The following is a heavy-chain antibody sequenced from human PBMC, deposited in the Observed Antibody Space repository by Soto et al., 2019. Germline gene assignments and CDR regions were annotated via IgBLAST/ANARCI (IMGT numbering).Heavy chain of an antibody. CDR2: IDTSGTKI. J-gene: IGHJ4*02. V-gene: IGHV3-11*01. CDR3: ASHYDMWSGYLSPVDS. D-gene: IGHD3-3*01. CDR1: GYTFSDYY. Sequence: ESGGDLVKPGGSLRLSCAASGYTFSDYYMSWIRQAPGKGLEWISYIDTSGTKIYYAASVKGRFTITRDNAKNSLYLEMNSLRDEDTAVYYCASHYDMWSGYLSPVDSWGQGTLVTVSS.